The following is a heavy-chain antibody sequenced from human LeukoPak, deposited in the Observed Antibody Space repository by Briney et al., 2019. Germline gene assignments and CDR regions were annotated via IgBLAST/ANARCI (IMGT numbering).Heavy chain of an antibody. CDR3: ARGHYGLDV. Sequence: GSLRLSCAASGFTFSDHYMSWIRQVPGKGLEWVSYISTSGTYTNYADSVKGRFTISRDNAKNSLYLQMNSLRAEDTAAYYCARGHYGLDVWGQGTTVTVSS. V-gene: IGHV3-11*03. J-gene: IGHJ6*02. CDR2: ISTSGTYT. CDR1: GFTFSDHY.